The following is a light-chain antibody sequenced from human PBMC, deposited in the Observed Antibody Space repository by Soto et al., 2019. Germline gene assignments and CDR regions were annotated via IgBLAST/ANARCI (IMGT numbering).Light chain of an antibody. CDR2: DVR. CDR1: SSDVGDDDR. CDR3: SSYTNSGSVI. V-gene: IGLV2-18*02. J-gene: IGLJ2*01. Sequence: QSALTQPPSVSGSPGQSVTISCTGSSSDVGDDDRVSWYQQSPGTAPRLLIYDVRNRPSGVPDRFSGSRSVNTASLTISGLQLEDETDYYCSSYTNSGSVIFGGGTKVTVL.